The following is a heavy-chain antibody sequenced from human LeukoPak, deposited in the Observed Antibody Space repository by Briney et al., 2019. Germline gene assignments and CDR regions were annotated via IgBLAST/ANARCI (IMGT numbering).Heavy chain of an antibody. J-gene: IGHJ6*03. D-gene: IGHD4-11*01. V-gene: IGHV1-69*05. Sequence: GASVKVSCKASGGTFSSYAISWVRQAPGQGLEWMGGIIPIFGTANYAQKFQGRVTITTDEPTSTAYMELSSLRSEDTAVYYCARGTVMGYYYYYYMDVWGKGTTVTVSS. CDR1: GGTFSSYA. CDR2: IIPIFGTA. CDR3: ARGTVMGYYYYYYMDV.